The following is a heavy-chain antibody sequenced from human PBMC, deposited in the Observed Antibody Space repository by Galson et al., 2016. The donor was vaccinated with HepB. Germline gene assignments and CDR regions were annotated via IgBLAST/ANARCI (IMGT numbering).Heavy chain of an antibody. CDR1: GFTVSSNY. D-gene: IGHD3-10*01. J-gene: IGHJ6*04. CDR2: IYSGGST. CDR3: ARDQGVRGPTYYYYYGMDV. V-gene: IGHV3-66*02. Sequence: SLRLSCAASGFTVSSNYMSWVRQAPGKGLEWVSAIYSGGSTYYADYADSVKGRFTISRDNSKNTLYLQMNSLRAEDTAVYYCARDQGVRGPTYYYYYGMDVWGKGTTVTVSS.